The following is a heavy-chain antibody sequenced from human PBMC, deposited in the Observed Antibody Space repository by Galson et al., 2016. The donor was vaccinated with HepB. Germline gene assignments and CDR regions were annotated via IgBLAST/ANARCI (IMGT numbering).Heavy chain of an antibody. J-gene: IGHJ3*01. CDR3: ARDLGVRGYGREPRDAYDL. CDR1: GFTFSLCG. Sequence: SLRLSCAASGFTFSLCGMQWVCQAPGKGLEWVAVVWFDGYTKFYADSVRGRFTVSRDSSRDTVDLQMNNLRAEDTAMYFCARDLGVRGYGREPRDAYDLWGQGTMVSVSS. D-gene: IGHD3-10*01. V-gene: IGHV3-33*01. CDR2: VWFDGYTK.